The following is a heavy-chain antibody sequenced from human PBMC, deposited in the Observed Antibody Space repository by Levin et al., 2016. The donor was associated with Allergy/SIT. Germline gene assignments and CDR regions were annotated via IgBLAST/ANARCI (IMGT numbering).Heavy chain of an antibody. CDR1: GFLFNNDW. CDR3: ARQNRLSFIDVFDL. J-gene: IGHJ3*01. V-gene: IGHV5-51*01. CDR2: VFVGDSDT. Sequence: GESLKISCQGSGFLFNNDWVGWVRQVPGKGLEYMGIVFVGDSDTRYSPSFQGQFTISADKSSGSVYLQWSSLKASDTAKYFCARQNRLSFIDVFDLWGPGTDVIVSS. D-gene: IGHD2-21*02.